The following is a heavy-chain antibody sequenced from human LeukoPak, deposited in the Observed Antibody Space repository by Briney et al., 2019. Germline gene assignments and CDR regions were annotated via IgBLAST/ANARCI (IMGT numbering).Heavy chain of an antibody. J-gene: IGHJ4*02. CDR1: GFTFSSYA. CDR3: ARAPSWGNTAFCY. V-gene: IGHV3-30-3*01. D-gene: IGHD7-27*01. Sequence: GRSLRFSCAASGFTFSSYAMHWVRQAPGKGLEWVAVISYDGSNKYYADSVKGRFTISRDNSKNTLYLQMNCLRAEDTAVYYCARAPSWGNTAFCYWGQGTLVTVSS. CDR2: ISYDGSNK.